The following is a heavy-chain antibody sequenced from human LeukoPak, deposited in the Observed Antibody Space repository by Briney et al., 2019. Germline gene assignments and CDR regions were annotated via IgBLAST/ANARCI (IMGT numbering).Heavy chain of an antibody. CDR2: INAGNGNT. D-gene: IGHD6-13*01. Sequence: ASVKVSCKASGYTFTSYAMHWVRQAPGQRLEWMGWINAGNGNTKYSQKFQGRVTITADESTSTAYMELSSLRSEDTAVYYCARGAAGPTNWFDPWGQETLVTVSS. V-gene: IGHV1-3*01. CDR3: ARGAAGPTNWFDP. CDR1: GYTFTSYA. J-gene: IGHJ5*02.